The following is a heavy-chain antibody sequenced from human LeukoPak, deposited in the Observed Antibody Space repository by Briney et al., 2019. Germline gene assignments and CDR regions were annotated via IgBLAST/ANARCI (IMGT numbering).Heavy chain of an antibody. Sequence: GGSLRLSCVASGFTFSSYAMHWVRQAPGKGLEWVAVISFDGSNKYYADSVKGRFTISRDNSKNTLYLQMNSLRAEDTAVYYCARDCFYYDSSGDTFDIWGQGTMVTVSS. CDR3: ARDCFYYDSSGDTFDI. V-gene: IGHV3-30-3*01. CDR1: GFTFSSYA. J-gene: IGHJ3*02. D-gene: IGHD3-22*01. CDR2: ISFDGSNK.